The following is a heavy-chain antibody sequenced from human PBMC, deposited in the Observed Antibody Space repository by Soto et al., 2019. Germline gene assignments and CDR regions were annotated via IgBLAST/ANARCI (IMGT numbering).Heavy chain of an antibody. CDR2: ISYDGSNK. J-gene: IGHJ3*02. V-gene: IGHV3-30*18. D-gene: IGHD6-13*01. CDR1: GFTFSSYG. CDR3: VNLRSSSWTQYAVDI. Sequence: QVQLVESGGGVVQPGRSLTLSCAASGFTFSSYGMHWVRQAPGKGLEWGAVISYDGSNKYHVDSVKGRFTISRDNSQNTLFLQRNSLRAEDTAVYYCVNLRSSSWTQYAVDIWGHGTMVTVS.